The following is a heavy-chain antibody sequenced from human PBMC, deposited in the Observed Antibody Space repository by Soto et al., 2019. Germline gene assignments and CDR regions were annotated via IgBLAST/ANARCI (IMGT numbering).Heavy chain of an antibody. J-gene: IGHJ3*02. D-gene: IGHD5-18*01. V-gene: IGHV3-66*01. CDR3: ARVYSYGYNAFDI. Sequence: VQLVESGGGLVQPGGSLRLSCAASGFTVSSNYMSWVRQAPGKGLEWVSVIYSGGITYYADSVKGRFTISRDNSKNTLYLQMNSLRAEDTAVYYCARVYSYGYNAFDIWGQGTMVTVSS. CDR2: IYSGGIT. CDR1: GFTVSSNY.